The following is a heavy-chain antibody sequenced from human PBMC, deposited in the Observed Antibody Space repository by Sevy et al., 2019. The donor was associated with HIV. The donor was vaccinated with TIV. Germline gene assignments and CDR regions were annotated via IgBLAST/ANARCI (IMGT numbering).Heavy chain of an antibody. CDR2: ISAYNGNT. CDR3: ARDGDIVVVPAATNTYYYGMDV. J-gene: IGHJ6*02. D-gene: IGHD2-2*01. CDR1: GYTFTSYG. V-gene: IGHV1-18*01. Sequence: ASVKVSCKASGYTFTSYGISWVRQAPGQGLEWMGWISAYNGNTNYAQKLQGRVTMTTDTPTSTAYMELRSLRSDDTAVYYCARDGDIVVVPAATNTYYYGMDVWGQGTTVTVSS.